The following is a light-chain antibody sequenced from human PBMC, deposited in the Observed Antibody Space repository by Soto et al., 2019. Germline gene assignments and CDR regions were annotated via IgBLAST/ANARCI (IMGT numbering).Light chain of an antibody. Sequence: SYELTQPPSVSVAPGQTARMTCVGDNIARKSVHWYQQRPGQAPVLVLYDDTRRPSGVPDRFSGSRSGTSASLAIVGLRSEDEAIYYCAAWDASLSACVFGNGTKLTVL. CDR1: NIARKS. J-gene: IGLJ1*01. V-gene: IGLV3-21*02. CDR3: AAWDASLSACV. CDR2: DDT.